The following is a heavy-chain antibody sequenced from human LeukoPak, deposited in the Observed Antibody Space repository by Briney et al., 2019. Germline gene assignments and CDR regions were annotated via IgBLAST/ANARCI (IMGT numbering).Heavy chain of an antibody. CDR1: GYTFTSYG. CDR2: ISAYNGNT. V-gene: IGHV1-18*01. Sequence: ASVKVSCKASGYTFTSYGISWVRQAPGQGLEWMGWISAYNGNTNYAQKLQGRVTMTTDTSTSTAYMELSSLRSEDTAVYYCARDLKKSRVGAHCAFDIWGQGTMVTVSS. CDR3: ARDLKKSRVGAHCAFDI. J-gene: IGHJ3*02. D-gene: IGHD1-26*01.